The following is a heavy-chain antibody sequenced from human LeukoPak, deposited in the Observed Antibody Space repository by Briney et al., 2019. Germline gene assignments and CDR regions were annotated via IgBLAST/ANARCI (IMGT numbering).Heavy chain of an antibody. V-gene: IGHV3-74*01. CDR3: AREGVWRQQLVDYYYGMGV. CDR2: INSDGSST. Sequence: ETLSLTCTVSGGSISGSSYYWGWVRQAPGKGLVWVSRINSDGSSTSYADSVKGRFTISRDNAKNTLYLQMNSLRAEDTAVYYCAREGVWRQQLVDYYYGMGVWGQGTTVTVSS. J-gene: IGHJ6*02. D-gene: IGHD6-13*01. CDR1: GGSISGSSYY.